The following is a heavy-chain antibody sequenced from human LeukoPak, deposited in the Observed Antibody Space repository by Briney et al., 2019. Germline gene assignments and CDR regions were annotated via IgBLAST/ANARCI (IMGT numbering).Heavy chain of an antibody. V-gene: IGHV1-8*01. J-gene: IGHJ4*02. Sequence: GASVKVSCKASGYTFTSYDINWVRQATGQGLEWMGWMNPNSGNTGYAQKFQGRVTMTRNTSISTDYMELSSLRSEDTAVYYCARPNYGSGSYLFDYWGQGTLVTVSS. CDR2: MNPNSGNT. CDR1: GYTFTSYD. D-gene: IGHD3-10*01. CDR3: ARPNYGSGSYLFDY.